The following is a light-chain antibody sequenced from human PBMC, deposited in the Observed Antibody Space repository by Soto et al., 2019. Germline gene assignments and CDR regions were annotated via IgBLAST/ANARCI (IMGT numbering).Light chain of an antibody. Sequence: QSALAHPASVSGSPGQSITISCTGTSSDVGAYKSVSWYQQHPHRAPQVIIYKGTQRPSGVSNRFSGSTSGNAASLTISALQADDEADYFWCYSAPESTYFFGTGTKVTVL. J-gene: IGLJ1*01. CDR3: CYSAPESTYF. CDR1: SSDVGAYKS. V-gene: IGLV2-23*01. CDR2: KGT.